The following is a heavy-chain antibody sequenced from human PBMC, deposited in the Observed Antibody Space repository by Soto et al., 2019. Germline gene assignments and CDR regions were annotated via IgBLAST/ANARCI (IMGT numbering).Heavy chain of an antibody. J-gene: IGHJ2*01. D-gene: IGHD2-2*01. CDR1: GFTFEDYA. Sequence: EVQLVESGGGLIQPGRSLTLSCAASGFTFEDYAMHWVRQVPGKGLEFVSGVNWNGGARDYADSVKGRFTIVRDNAKNSLYLQMNSLTPEDSALYYCAREVTDFVVVFVKTGRGSLDLWGRGTLVTVS. CDR3: AREVTDFVVVFVKTGRGSLDL. V-gene: IGHV3-9*01. CDR2: VNWNGGAR.